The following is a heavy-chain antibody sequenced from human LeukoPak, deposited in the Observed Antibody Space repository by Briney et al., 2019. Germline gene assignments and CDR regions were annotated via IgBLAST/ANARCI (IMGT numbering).Heavy chain of an antibody. Sequence: VKVSCKASGYTFTSYGISWVRQAPGQGPEWMGVISPSGGSTSYAQKFQGRVTMTRDMSTSTVYMELSSLRSEDTAVYYCARGLRLDAFDIWGQGTMVTVSS. CDR2: ISPSGGST. V-gene: IGHV1-46*01. J-gene: IGHJ3*02. CDR3: ARGLRLDAFDI. CDR1: GYTFTSYG.